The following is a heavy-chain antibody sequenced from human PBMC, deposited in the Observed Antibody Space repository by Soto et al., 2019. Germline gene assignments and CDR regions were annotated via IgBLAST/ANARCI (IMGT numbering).Heavy chain of an antibody. CDR2: TKPDGSEK. CDR1: GFTFSSYW. Sequence: EVQLVESGGGLVQPGGSLRLSCVASGFTFSSYWMNWVRQAPGKGLEWVANTKPDGSEKYYVDSVKGRFTISRDNARNSLYQQMNSLRAEDTAVYYCARELSFDYWGQGTLVTVSS. J-gene: IGHJ4*02. V-gene: IGHV3-7*01. CDR3: ARELSFDY.